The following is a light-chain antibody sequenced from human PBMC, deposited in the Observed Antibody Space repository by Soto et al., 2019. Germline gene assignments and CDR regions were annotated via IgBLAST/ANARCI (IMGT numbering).Light chain of an antibody. Sequence: EIVMTQSPATLSVSPGERATLSCRASQNVGANLAWYQQKPGQAPRLLIYVASTRATGIPARFSGSGSGTEFTLTISSLQSEDLAVYYCQQFNIWPRTFGQGTKVEIK. V-gene: IGKV3-15*01. CDR2: VAS. J-gene: IGKJ1*01. CDR1: QNVGAN. CDR3: QQFNIWPRT.